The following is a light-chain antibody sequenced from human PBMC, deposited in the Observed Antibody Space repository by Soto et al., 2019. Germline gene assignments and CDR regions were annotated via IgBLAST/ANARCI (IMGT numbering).Light chain of an antibody. CDR3: QQYGSSPT. Sequence: EIVLTQSPGTLSLSPGERATHSCRSSQSVSSNYLAWYQQKPDQAPRLVIYDVSGRATGSPDRFSGSGSGTDFTLTISRLEPEDFAVYYCQQYGSSPTFGQGTKVEIK. CDR2: DVS. V-gene: IGKV3-20*01. CDR1: QSVSSNY. J-gene: IGKJ1*01.